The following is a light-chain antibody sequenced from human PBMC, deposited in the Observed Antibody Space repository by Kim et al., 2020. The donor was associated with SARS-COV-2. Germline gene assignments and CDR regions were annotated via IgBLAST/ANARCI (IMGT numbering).Light chain of an antibody. CDR2: LEGSGSY. CDR3: ETWDSNTRV. J-gene: IGLJ3*02. V-gene: IGLV4-60*03. CDR1: SGHSSYI. Sequence: ELTQSSSASASLGSSVKLTCTLSSGHSSYIIAWHQQQPGKAPRYLMKLEGSGSYNKGSGVPDRFSGSSSGADRYLTISNLQSEDEADYYCETWDSNTRVFGGGTQLTVL.